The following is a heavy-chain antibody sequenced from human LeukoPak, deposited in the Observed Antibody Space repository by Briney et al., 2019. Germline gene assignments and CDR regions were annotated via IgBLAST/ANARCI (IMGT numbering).Heavy chain of an antibody. V-gene: IGHV4-59*08. J-gene: IGHJ4*02. D-gene: IGHD1-7*01. CDR3: ARQKSGTTADY. Sequence: SETLSLTCTVSGGSINTNYRSWIRQPPGKGLEWIGYIYSSGSTSYNPSLKSRVTISVDTSKNQFSLKLSSVTAADTAVYYCARQKSGTTADYWGQGTLVTVSS. CDR1: GGSINTNY. CDR2: IYSSGST.